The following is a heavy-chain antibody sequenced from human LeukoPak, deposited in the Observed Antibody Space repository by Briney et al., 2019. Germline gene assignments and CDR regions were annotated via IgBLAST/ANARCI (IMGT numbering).Heavy chain of an antibody. CDR1: GFTFSIYV. J-gene: IGHJ4*02. D-gene: IGHD3/OR15-3a*01. CDR2: ISGSGGST. Sequence: GGSLRLSCAASGFTFSIYVMSWVRRAPGRGLEWASGISGSGGSTYYADSVKGRFTISRDNSKNTLYLQMNSLRADDTAVYYCAKEVDSANYWGQGTLVTVSS. V-gene: IGHV3-23*01. CDR3: AKEVDSANY.